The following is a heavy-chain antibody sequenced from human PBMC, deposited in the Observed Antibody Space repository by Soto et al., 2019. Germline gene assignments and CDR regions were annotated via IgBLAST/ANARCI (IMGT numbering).Heavy chain of an antibody. J-gene: IGHJ4*02. CDR2: INPSGGYT. CDR3: ARVQGGGIWGDYFDC. V-gene: IGHV1-46*01. Sequence: ASVKVSCKASGYTFTSYYMNWVRQAPGQGLEWMGIINPSGGYTTYAQKFLGRVAMTRDTSTNTVYMELSSMRSEDTAVYYCARVQGGGIWGDYFDCWGQGALVTVSS. D-gene: IGHD7-27*01. CDR1: GYTFTSYY.